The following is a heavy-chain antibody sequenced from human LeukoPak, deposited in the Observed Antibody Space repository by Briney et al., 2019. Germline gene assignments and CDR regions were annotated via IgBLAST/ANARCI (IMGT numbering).Heavy chain of an antibody. V-gene: IGHV4-34*01. CDR3: ARHSLLWFGDFDY. J-gene: IGHJ4*02. CDR1: GGSFSGYY. Sequence: PSETLSLTCAVYGGSFSGYYWSWIRQPPGKGLEWIGEINHSGSTNYNPSLKSRVTISVDTSKNQFSLKLSSVTAADTAVYYCARHSLLWFGDFDYWGQGTLVTVSS. D-gene: IGHD3-10*01. CDR2: INHSGST.